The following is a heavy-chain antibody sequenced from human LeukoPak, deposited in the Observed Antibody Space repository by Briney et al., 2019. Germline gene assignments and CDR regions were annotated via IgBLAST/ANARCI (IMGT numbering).Heavy chain of an antibody. CDR2: INQDGDQT. V-gene: IGHV3-7*01. CDR3: ARVGFQTEGPYYYYMDV. D-gene: IGHD1-14*01. J-gene: IGHJ6*03. Sequence: GGSLRLSCADSGFTFSNYWMTWVRQGPGKGLEWVANINQDGDQTYYVDSVRGRFIISRDNTEKSLYLQMNSLRAEDTAVYYCARVGFQTEGPYYYYMDVWGKGTSVTVSS. CDR1: GFTFSNYW.